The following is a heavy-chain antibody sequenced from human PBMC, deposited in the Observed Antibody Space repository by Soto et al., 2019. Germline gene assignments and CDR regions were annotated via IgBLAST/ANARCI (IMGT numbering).Heavy chain of an antibody. Sequence: ASVKVSCKASGYTFTSYGISWVRQAPGQGLEWMGWISAYNGNTNYAQKLQGRVTMTTDTSTSTAYMELRSLRSDDTAVYYCAREYCSGGSCYRSYYGMDVWGQGTTVTVSS. CDR3: AREYCSGGSCYRSYYGMDV. CDR2: ISAYNGNT. J-gene: IGHJ6*02. CDR1: GYTFTSYG. D-gene: IGHD2-15*01. V-gene: IGHV1-18*01.